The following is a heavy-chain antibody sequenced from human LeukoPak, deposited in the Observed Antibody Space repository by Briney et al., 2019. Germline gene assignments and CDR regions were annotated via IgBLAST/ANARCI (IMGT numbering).Heavy chain of an antibody. CDR1: GGSFSGYS. Sequence: PSETLSLPCAAYGGSFSGYSWSWIRQPPGKGLNWIGEINLIGSTNYNPSLKSRVTISVDTSKNQFSLKLSSVTAADTAVYYCARHVNSGSYSFHGPYFDYWGQGTLVTVSS. V-gene: IGHV4-34*01. CDR2: INLIGST. CDR3: ARHVNSGSYSFHGPYFDY. D-gene: IGHD1-26*01. J-gene: IGHJ4*02.